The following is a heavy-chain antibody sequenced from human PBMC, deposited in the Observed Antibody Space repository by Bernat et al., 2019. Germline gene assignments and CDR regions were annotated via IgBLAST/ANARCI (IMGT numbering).Heavy chain of an antibody. CDR1: GFTFSSYG. CDR3: ARGYQNWYFDL. J-gene: IGHJ2*01. CDR2: IWYDGSNK. D-gene: IGHD2-2*01. Sequence: VQLVESGGGVVQPGRSLRLSCAASGFTFSSYGMHWVRQAPGKGLEWVAVIWYDGSNKYYADSVKGRFTISRDNSKNTLYLQMNSLRAEDTAVYYCARGYQNWYFDLWGRGTLVTVSS. V-gene: IGHV3-33*01.